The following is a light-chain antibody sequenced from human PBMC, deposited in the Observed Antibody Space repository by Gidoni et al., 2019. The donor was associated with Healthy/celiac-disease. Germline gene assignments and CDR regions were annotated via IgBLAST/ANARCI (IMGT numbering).Light chain of an antibody. CDR1: QSLLHSNGYNY. CDR3: MQALQTPVT. Sequence: IVMTQSPLPLPVTPGEPASISCRSSQSLLHSNGYNYLDWYLQKPGQSPQLLIYLGSNRASGVPDRFSGSGSGTDFTLKISRVEAEDVGVYYCMQALQTPVTFGQGTRLEIK. V-gene: IGKV2-28*01. J-gene: IGKJ5*01. CDR2: LGS.